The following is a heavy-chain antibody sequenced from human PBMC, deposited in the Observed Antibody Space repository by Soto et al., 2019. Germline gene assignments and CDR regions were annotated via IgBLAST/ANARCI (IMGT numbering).Heavy chain of an antibody. CDR3: APSSGYFDY. V-gene: IGHV4-59*01. J-gene: IGHJ4*02. Sequence: QVQLQESGPGLVKPSETLSLTCTVSGGSISNYYWSWIRQPPGKGLEWIGYIYYTGNTNYNPSLKSRVTISVDTSKNQFSLKLSSVTAADTAVYYCAPSSGYFDYWGQGTLVTVSS. D-gene: IGHD3-22*01. CDR1: GGSISNYY. CDR2: IYYTGNT.